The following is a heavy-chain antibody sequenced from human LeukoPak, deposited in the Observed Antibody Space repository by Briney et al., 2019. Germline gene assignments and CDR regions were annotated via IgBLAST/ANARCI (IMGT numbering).Heavy chain of an antibody. V-gene: IGHV3-48*01. D-gene: IGHD3-22*01. J-gene: IGHJ4*02. Sequence: GGSLRLSCAASGFIFSSYSMNWVRQAPGKGLEWISYISSGSSTIYYADSVKGRFTISRDNAKNSLYLQMNSLRAEDTAVYYCARVLHKRNYDSSDYYGYWGQGTLVTVSS. CDR2: ISSGSSTI. CDR1: GFIFSSYS. CDR3: ARVLHKRNYDSSDYYGY.